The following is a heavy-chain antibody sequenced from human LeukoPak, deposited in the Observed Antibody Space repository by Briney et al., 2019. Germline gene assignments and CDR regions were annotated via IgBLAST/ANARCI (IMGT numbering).Heavy chain of an antibody. CDR2: IYSGST. D-gene: IGHD3-10*01. CDR3: ARAYSGWVGGVISHDAFDI. J-gene: IGHJ3*02. CDR1: DGSIITYY. Sequence: SETLSLTCTVSDGSIITYYWSWMRQPPGKGLEWIGYIYSGSTSYNPSLRSRVTISVDTSKNQFSLKLSSVTAADTAVYYCARAYSGWVGGVISHDAFDIWGQGTMVTVSS. V-gene: IGHV4-59*01.